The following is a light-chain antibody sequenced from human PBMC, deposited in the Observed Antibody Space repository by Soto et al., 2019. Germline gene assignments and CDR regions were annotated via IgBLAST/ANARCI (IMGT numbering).Light chain of an antibody. CDR1: QSVTSIY. Sequence: EIVLTQSPGTLSLSPGERATLSCRASQSVTSIYLAWYQQKPGQAPRLLIYGASSRATGIPDRFSGSGSGTDFTLTISRLEPEDFAVYYCQQYGSSHTFGGGTKVEIK. CDR2: GAS. J-gene: IGKJ4*01. V-gene: IGKV3-20*01. CDR3: QQYGSSHT.